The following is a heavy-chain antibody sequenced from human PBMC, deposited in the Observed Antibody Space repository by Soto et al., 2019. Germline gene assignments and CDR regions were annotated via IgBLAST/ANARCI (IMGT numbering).Heavy chain of an antibody. Sequence: QVQLVESGGGVVQPGRSLRLSCAASGFTFSSYGMHWVRQAPGKGLEWVAVIWYDGSNKYYADSVKGRFTISRDNSKNTLYLRMNSLRAEDTAVYYCARERITMVRGQYYYYGMDVWGQGTTVTVSS. J-gene: IGHJ6*02. CDR1: GFTFSSYG. D-gene: IGHD3-10*01. V-gene: IGHV3-33*01. CDR2: IWYDGSNK. CDR3: ARERITMVRGQYYYYGMDV.